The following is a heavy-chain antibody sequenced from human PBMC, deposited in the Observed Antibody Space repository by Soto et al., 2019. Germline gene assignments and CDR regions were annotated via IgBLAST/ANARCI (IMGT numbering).Heavy chain of an antibody. V-gene: IGHV1-2*04. J-gene: IGHJ3*02. CDR3: ARAASYYDILTGYYSPAALGAFDS. CDR2: INPNSGGT. Sequence: ASVKVSCKASGYTFTGYYMHWVRQAPGQGLEWMGWINPNSGGTNYAQKFQGWVTMTRDTSISTAYMELSRLRSDNTAVYYCARAASYYDILTGYYSPAALGAFDSWGQGTMVTVSS. D-gene: IGHD3-9*01. CDR1: GYTFTGYY.